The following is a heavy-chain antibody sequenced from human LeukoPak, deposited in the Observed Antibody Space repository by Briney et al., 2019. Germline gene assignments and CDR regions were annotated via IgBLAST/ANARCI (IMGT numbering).Heavy chain of an antibody. Sequence: GGSLRLSCAASGFTFSSYWMHWVRQAPGKGLEWVAFIRYDGSNKYYADSVKGRFTISRDNSKNTLYLQMKSLRAEDTAVYYCAKDPRDHSYGWNWRYFDYWGQGTLVTVSA. J-gene: IGHJ4*02. D-gene: IGHD5-18*01. CDR2: IRYDGSNK. CDR3: AKDPRDHSYGWNWRYFDY. V-gene: IGHV3-30*02. CDR1: GFTFSSYW.